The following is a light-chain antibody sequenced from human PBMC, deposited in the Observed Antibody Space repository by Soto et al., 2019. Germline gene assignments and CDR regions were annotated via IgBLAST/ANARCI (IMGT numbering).Light chain of an antibody. CDR3: QQYGGSPIT. V-gene: IGKV3-20*01. J-gene: IGKJ5*01. CDR2: GAS. Sequence: EIVLTQSPGTLSLSPGERATLSCRASQSVSSRLAWYQHKPGQAPRLLISGASSRATGIPDRFSGSGSGTDFTLTISRLEPEDLALYYCQQYGGSPITFGQGTRLEIK. CDR1: QSVSSR.